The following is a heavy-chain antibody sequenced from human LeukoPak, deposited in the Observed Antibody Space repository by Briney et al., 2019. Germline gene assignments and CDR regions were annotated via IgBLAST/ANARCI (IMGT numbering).Heavy chain of an antibody. V-gene: IGHV3-49*03. CDR3: TRAGGYDFWIDY. CDR1: GFNFANYG. Sequence: QPGRSLRLSCSTFGFNFANYGVSWFRQAPGQGLEWVGFLRSTVRGGPAESAASVEGRFIISRDDSKSIAYLRMNSLKTEDTAVYYCTRAGGYDFWIDYWGQGTLVTVSS. D-gene: IGHD3-3*01. CDR2: LRSTVRGGPA. J-gene: IGHJ4*02.